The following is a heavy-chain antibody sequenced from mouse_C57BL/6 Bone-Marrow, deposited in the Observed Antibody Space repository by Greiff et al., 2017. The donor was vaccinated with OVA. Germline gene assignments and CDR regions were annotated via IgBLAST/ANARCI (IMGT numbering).Heavy chain of an antibody. CDR1: GYTFTSYW. D-gene: IGHD1-1*01. V-gene: IGHV1-64*01. Sequence: QVQLKESGAELVKPGASVKLSCKASGYTFTSYWMHWVKQRPGQGLEWIGMIHPNSGSTNYNEKFKSKATLTVDKSSSTAYMQLSSLTSEDSAVYYCASEWITTVVVYYAMDYWGQGTSVTVSS. J-gene: IGHJ4*01. CDR2: IHPNSGST. CDR3: ASEWITTVVVYYAMDY.